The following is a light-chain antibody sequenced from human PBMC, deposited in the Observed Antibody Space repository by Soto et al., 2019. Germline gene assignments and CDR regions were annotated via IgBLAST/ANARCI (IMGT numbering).Light chain of an antibody. V-gene: IGKV3D-15*01. CDR1: QSVSSN. Sequence: EIVMTQSPATLSVSPGERATLSCRASQSVSSNFAWYQQRPAQAPRLLIYDVSTMATGVPTRFSGSGSGTDFTLTISSLQSEDFAVYYCQKYHDWPLTFGGGTRVEIK. CDR2: DVS. CDR3: QKYHDWPLT. J-gene: IGKJ4*01.